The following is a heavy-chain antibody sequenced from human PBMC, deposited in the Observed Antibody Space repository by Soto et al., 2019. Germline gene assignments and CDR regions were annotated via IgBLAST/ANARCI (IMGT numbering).Heavy chain of an antibody. D-gene: IGHD3-22*01. V-gene: IGHV1-18*04. Sequence: ASVKVSCKASGYTFTSYGISWVRQAPGQGLEWMGWISAYNGNTNYAQKLQGRVTMTTDTSTSTAYMELRSLRSDDTAVYYSASSDYYDSIGYSPFDYWGQGTLVTVS. J-gene: IGHJ4*02. CDR1: GYTFTSYG. CDR3: ASSDYYDSIGYSPFDY. CDR2: ISAYNGNT.